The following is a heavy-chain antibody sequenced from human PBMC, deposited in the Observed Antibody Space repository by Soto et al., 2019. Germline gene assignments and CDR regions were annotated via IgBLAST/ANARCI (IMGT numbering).Heavy chain of an antibody. J-gene: IGHJ6*02. CDR2: IYYSGST. V-gene: IGHV4-39*01. CDR3: ARRVATITYYYGMDV. D-gene: IGHD5-12*01. Sequence: SETLSLTCTFSGFSISSYYWVLIRQPPGKGLEWIGSIYYSGSTYYNPSLKSRVTISVDTSKNQFSLKLSSVTAADTAVYYCARRVATITYYYGMDVWGQGTTVTVSS. CDR1: GFSISSYY.